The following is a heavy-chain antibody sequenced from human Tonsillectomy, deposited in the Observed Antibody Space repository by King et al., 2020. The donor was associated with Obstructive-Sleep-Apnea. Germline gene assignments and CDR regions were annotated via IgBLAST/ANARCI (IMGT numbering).Heavy chain of an antibody. Sequence: VQLVESGGGLVQPGGSLRLSCAASGISFSTFWMSWVRQAPGKGLEWVANIKHDRSQIYCVDSVKGRFTISRDNAQNSLYLQMNSLRAEDTAVYYCARESGDGSSFDYWGQGTLVTVSS. CDR3: ARESGDGSSFDY. J-gene: IGHJ4*02. D-gene: IGHD5-24*01. CDR2: IKHDRSQI. V-gene: IGHV3-7*03. CDR1: GISFSTFW.